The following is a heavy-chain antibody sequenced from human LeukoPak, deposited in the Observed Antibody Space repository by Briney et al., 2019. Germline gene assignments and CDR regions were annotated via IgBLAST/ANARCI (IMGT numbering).Heavy chain of an antibody. CDR2: IIPIFGTA. D-gene: IGHD5-12*01. J-gene: IGHJ6*03. Sequence: SVTVSFKASGGTFISYAISWVRQAPGQGLEWMGGIIPIFGTANYAQKFQGRVTITADESTSTAYMELSSLRSEDTAVYYCARNRYSGYDWGYYYYYYYMDVWGKGTTVTVSS. CDR3: ARNRYSGYDWGYYYYYYYMDV. CDR1: GGTFISYA. V-gene: IGHV1-69*13.